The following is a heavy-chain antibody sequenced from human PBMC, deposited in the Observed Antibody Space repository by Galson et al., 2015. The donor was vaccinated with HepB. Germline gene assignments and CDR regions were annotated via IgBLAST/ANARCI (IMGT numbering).Heavy chain of an antibody. D-gene: IGHD4-23*01. V-gene: IGHV3-48*03. Sequence: SLRLSCAASGFTFSSYEMNWVRQAPGKGLEWVSYITSSSSNKYYTDSVKGRFTISRDNAKNSLFLQMNSLRAEDTAVYYCARESLAGNSMFAFDFWGQGTLVTVSS. CDR2: ITSSSSNK. CDR1: GFTFSSYE. J-gene: IGHJ4*02. CDR3: ARESLAGNSMFAFDF.